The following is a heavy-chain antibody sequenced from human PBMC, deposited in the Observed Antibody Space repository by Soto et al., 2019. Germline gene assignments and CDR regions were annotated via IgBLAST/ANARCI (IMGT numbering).Heavy chain of an antibody. CDR1: GGSISSGVYY. CDR2: IYYSGSA. J-gene: IGHJ4*02. CDR3: ARHADSYDSSGYPHLAY. D-gene: IGHD3-22*01. V-gene: IGHV4-31*03. Sequence: SDTLSLTCTVSGGSISSGVYYWSWILQHPGKGLEWSGYIYYSGSAYYNPSLKSRVTISVDTAKNQFSLKLSSVTAADTAVYYCARHADSYDSSGYPHLAYWGQGTLVTVSS.